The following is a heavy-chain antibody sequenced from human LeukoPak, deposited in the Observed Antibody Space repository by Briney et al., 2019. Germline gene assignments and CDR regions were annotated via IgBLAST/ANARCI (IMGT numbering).Heavy chain of an antibody. CDR2: ISGSGGST. D-gene: IGHD3-9*01. Sequence: GGSLRLSCAASGFTFSSYAMSWVRQAPGKGLEWVSAISGSGGSTYYADSVKGRFTISRDNSKNTLYLQMNSLRAEDTAVYYCAKDPYGTIFWSYYFDYWGQGTLVTVSS. V-gene: IGHV3-23*01. CDR3: AKDPYGTIFWSYYFDY. J-gene: IGHJ4*02. CDR1: GFTFSSYA.